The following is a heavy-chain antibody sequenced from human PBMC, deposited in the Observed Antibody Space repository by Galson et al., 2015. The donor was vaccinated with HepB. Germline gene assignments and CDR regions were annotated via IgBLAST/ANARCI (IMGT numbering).Heavy chain of an antibody. Sequence: SLRLSCAASGFTFSSCSMNWVRQAPGKGLEWVSSISSSSSYIYYADSVKGRFTISRDNAKNSLYLQMNSLRAEDTAVYYCARSPLDLPAVVVPFDYWGQGTLVTVSS. CDR3: ARSPLDLPAVVVPFDY. CDR1: GFTFSSCS. D-gene: IGHD2-15*01. CDR2: ISSSSSYI. J-gene: IGHJ4*02. V-gene: IGHV3-21*01.